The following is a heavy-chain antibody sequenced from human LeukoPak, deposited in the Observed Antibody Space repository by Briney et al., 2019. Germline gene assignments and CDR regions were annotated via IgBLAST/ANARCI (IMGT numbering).Heavy chain of an antibody. CDR1: GFTFGDYP. V-gene: IGHV3-43*02. D-gene: IGHD1-26*01. Sequence: PGGSLRLSCAASGFTFGDYPMHWIRQTPGQGLEWVSLISPDGGRSFQADSVRGRFTISRDNRKNSLYLQMNSLRSEDTALYYCAKDMGGSGRNWASNWFDPWGQGTLVTVSS. CDR2: ISPDGGRS. J-gene: IGHJ5*02. CDR3: AKDMGGSGRNWASNWFDP.